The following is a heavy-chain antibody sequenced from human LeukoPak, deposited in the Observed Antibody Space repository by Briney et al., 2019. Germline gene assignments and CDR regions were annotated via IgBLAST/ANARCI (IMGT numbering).Heavy chain of an antibody. V-gene: IGHV3-74*01. CDR3: ARSSNSVYIQ. Sequence: PGGSLRLSCVASGFTFRNYYMHWVRQVPGKGLVWVSRISGDGSSIFYADSVKGRFTISRDNAKNSLYVQMNSLRADDSAVYYCARSSNSVYIQWGQGTLVTVSS. J-gene: IGHJ4*02. CDR2: ISGDGSSI. CDR1: GFTFRNYY. D-gene: IGHD5/OR15-5a*01.